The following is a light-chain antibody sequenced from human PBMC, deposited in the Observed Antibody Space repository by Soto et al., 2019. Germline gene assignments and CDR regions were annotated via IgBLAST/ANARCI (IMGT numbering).Light chain of an antibody. J-gene: IGLJ3*02. CDR1: SSDVGDYNY. Sequence: QSALTQPASVSGSPGQSITISCTGTSSDVGDYNYVSWYQQHPGKAPRLIIYEVSNRPPGVSNRFSGSKSGNTASLTISGLQADDEADYYCSSYTSSSSLGVFGGGTKLTVL. CDR3: SSYTSSSSLGV. V-gene: IGLV2-14*01. CDR2: EVS.